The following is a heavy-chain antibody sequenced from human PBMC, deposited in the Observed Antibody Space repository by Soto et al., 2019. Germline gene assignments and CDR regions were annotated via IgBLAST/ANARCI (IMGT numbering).Heavy chain of an antibody. D-gene: IGHD3-22*01. J-gene: IGHJ5*02. Sequence: SETLSLTCTVSGGSISSGGYYWSWIRQHPGKGLEWIGYIFYSGTTYYNPSLKSRVTISVDTSKNQFSLKLSSVTAADTAVYYCARADSSINWFDPWGQGTLVTVSS. CDR1: GGSISSGGYY. CDR2: IFYSGTT. V-gene: IGHV4-31*03. CDR3: ARADSSINWFDP.